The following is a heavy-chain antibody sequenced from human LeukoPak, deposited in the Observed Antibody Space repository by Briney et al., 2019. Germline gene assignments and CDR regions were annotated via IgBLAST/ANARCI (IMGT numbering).Heavy chain of an antibody. CDR3: ARVPYCSSTSCLYYYGMDV. D-gene: IGHD2-2*01. V-gene: IGHV1-18*01. CDR1: GGTFSSYA. J-gene: IGHJ6*02. Sequence: ASVKVSCKASGGTFSSYAISWVRQAPGQGLEWMGWISAYNGNTNYAQKLQGRVTMTTDTSTSTAYMELRSLRSDDTAVYYCARVPYCSSTSCLYYYGMDVWGQGTTVTVSS. CDR2: ISAYNGNT.